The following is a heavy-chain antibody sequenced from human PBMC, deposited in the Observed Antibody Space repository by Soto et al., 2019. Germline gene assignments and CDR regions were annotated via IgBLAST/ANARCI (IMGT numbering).Heavy chain of an antibody. V-gene: IGHV3-30*04. CDR2: ISYDGRNK. CDR1: GFTFRTYA. CDR3: ARETDGMDV. Sequence: QVQLVESGGGVVQPGRSLRLSCAASGFTFRTYAMHWVRQAPGKGLEWVAVISYDGRNKYYADSVKGRFTISRDNSKNTLYLQMNSLRAEDTAVYYCARETDGMDVWGQGTTVTVSS. J-gene: IGHJ6*02.